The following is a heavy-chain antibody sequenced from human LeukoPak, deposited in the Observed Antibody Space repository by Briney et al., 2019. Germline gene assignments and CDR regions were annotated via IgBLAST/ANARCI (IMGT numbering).Heavy chain of an antibody. Sequence: GGSLRLSCAASGFTFSTYSMNWVRQAQGKGLEWVSSISSGSSYIYYADSIKGRFTISRDNAKNSLYLQMNSLRAEDTAVYYCARDSSDSSGYSEYYFDYWGQGTLVTVSS. CDR1: GFTFSTYS. J-gene: IGHJ4*02. V-gene: IGHV3-21*01. D-gene: IGHD3-22*01. CDR2: ISSGSSYI. CDR3: ARDSSDSSGYSEYYFDY.